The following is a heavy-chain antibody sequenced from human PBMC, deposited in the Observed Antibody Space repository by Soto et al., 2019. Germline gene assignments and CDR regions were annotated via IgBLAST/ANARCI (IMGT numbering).Heavy chain of an antibody. V-gene: IGHV3-30*18. J-gene: IGHJ6*02. Sequence: QVQLVESGGGVVKPGRSLRLSCAASGFTFSSYGMHWVRQAPGKGLEWVAVISYDGSNKYYADSVKGRFTISRDNSKNTLYLQMNSLRAEDTAVYYCAKPFNYYYGMDVWGHGTTVTVSS. CDR2: ISYDGSNK. CDR1: GFTFSSYG. CDR3: AKPFNYYYGMDV.